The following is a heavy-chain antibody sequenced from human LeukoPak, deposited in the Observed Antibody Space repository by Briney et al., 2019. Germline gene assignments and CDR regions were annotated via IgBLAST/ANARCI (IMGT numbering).Heavy chain of an antibody. V-gene: IGHV1-69*13. CDR3: ARGPTYYDILTGYPYFDY. CDR2: IIPIFGTA. D-gene: IGHD3-9*01. Sequence: GASVKVSCKASGGTFSSYAISWVRQAPGQGLEWMGGIIPIFGTANYAQKFQGRVTITADESTSTAYMELSSLRSEDTAVYYCARGPTYYDILTGYPYFDYWGQGTLVTASS. J-gene: IGHJ4*02. CDR1: GGTFSSYA.